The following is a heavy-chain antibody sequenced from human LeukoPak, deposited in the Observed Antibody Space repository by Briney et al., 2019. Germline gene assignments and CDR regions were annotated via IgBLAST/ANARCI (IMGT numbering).Heavy chain of an antibody. CDR3: AKRSAESSGYFDF. V-gene: IGHV3-30*18. Sequence: GGCLRLSCAASRFTFSSYGIHGGRQAPGKGVWWVAVISYDGTTKYYGDSLKVRFTISRDNSKNTLYLQMNSLRAQDTGVYYCAKRSAESSGYFDFWGQGTMVTVSS. CDR2: ISYDGTTK. J-gene: IGHJ4*02. D-gene: IGHD6-19*01. CDR1: RFTFSSYG.